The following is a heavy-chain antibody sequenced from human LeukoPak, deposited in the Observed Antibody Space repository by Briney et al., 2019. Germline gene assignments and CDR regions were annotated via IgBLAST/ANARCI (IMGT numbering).Heavy chain of an antibody. CDR1: GFTFSGSA. CDR3: TTVGVATPESDF. D-gene: IGHD6-13*01. V-gene: IGHV3-15*01. CDR2: IKSKTSGATA. Sequence: GGSLRLSCAASGFTFSGSAMHWVRQAPGKGLEWVGRIKSKTSGATADYGAPVKGRFTISRDDSKNTLYLQMNSLKIEDTAVYYCTTVGVATPESDFWGQGTLVTVSS. J-gene: IGHJ4*02.